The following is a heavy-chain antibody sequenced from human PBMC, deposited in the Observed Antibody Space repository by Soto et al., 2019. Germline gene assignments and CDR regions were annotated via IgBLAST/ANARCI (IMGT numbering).Heavy chain of an antibody. V-gene: IGHV4-59*01. CDR3: ARAYGDYEYYYYGMDV. D-gene: IGHD4-17*01. CDR2: IYYSGST. CDR1: GGSISSYY. J-gene: IGHJ6*02. Sequence: SETLSLTCTVSGGSISSYYWSWIRQPPGKGLEWIGYIYYSGSTNYNPSLKSRVTISVDTSKNQFSLKLSSVTAADTAVYYCARAYGDYEYYYYGMDVWGQGTTVTVSS.